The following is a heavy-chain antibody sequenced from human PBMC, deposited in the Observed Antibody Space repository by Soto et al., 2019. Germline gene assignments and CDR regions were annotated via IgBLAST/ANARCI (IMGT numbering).Heavy chain of an antibody. J-gene: IGHJ4*02. D-gene: IGHD1-26*01. CDR1: GFDFTYYA. Sequence: QVQLVESGGGAVQPGESLRLSCVASGFDFTYYAMHWVRQAPGKGLESVAVMSSGGSKIHHTDSVKGRFTISRDNSKNTLYLQMNSLRKEDTAVYFCAKDEGVGGTLGLFDYWGQGTLVSVSS. CDR3: AKDEGVGGTLGLFDY. V-gene: IGHV3-30*18. CDR2: MSSGGSKI.